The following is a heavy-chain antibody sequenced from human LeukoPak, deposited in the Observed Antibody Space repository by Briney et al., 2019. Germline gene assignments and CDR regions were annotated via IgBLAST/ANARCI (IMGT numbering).Heavy chain of an antibody. CDR1: GGSISSYY. D-gene: IGHD4-23*01. CDR2: ISYSGST. J-gene: IGHJ4*02. Sequence: LETLSLTCTVSGGSISSYYWSWIRQPPGKGLEWIGYISYSGSTNYNPSLKSRVTISVDTSKNQFSLELSSVTAADTAVYYCARMGVVGNPFDYWGQGTLVTVSS. V-gene: IGHV4-59*01. CDR3: ARMGVVGNPFDY.